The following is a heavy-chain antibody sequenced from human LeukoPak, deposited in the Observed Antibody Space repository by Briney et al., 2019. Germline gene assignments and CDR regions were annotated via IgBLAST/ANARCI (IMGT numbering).Heavy chain of an antibody. CDR2: IYPGGSDT. V-gene: IGHV5-51*01. J-gene: IGHJ4*02. CDR3: ARLPQQLSHFDY. D-gene: IGHD6-13*01. CDR1: EYGFTSYW. Sequence: GESLKISCKGSEYGFTSYWIGWVRKMPGKGLEWMGIIYPGGSDTRYSPSFQGQVTISADKSITTAYLQWSSLKASDTAMYYCARLPQQLSHFDYWGQGTLVTVSS.